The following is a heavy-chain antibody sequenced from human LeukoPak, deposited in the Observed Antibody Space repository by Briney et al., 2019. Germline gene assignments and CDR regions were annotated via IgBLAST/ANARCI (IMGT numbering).Heavy chain of an antibody. CDR3: ARAVPRGYAFDI. D-gene: IGHD3-10*01. Sequence: ASVKVSCKTSGYTFTDYSMHWVRQAPGQGLEWMGWINAVNGNTKYSQEFQGRVTISRDTSASTAYMELRSLRSEDMAVYYCARAVPRGYAFDIWGLGTMVTVSS. V-gene: IGHV1-3*03. J-gene: IGHJ3*02. CDR1: GYTFTDYS. CDR2: INAVNGNT.